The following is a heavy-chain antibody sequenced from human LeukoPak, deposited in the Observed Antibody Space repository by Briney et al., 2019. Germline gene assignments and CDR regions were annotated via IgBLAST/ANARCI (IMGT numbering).Heavy chain of an antibody. Sequence: ASVKVSCKASGYTFTGYGISWVRQAPGQGLEWMGWISAYNGNTNYAQKLQGRVTMTTDTSTSTAYMELRSLRSDDTAVYYCARSGGYYDILTGYYYFDYWGQGTLVTVSS. CDR3: ARSGGYYDILTGYYYFDY. J-gene: IGHJ4*02. V-gene: IGHV1-18*01. D-gene: IGHD3-9*01. CDR1: GYTFTGYG. CDR2: ISAYNGNT.